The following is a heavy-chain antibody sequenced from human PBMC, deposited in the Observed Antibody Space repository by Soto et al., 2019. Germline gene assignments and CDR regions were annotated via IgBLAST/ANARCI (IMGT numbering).Heavy chain of an antibody. D-gene: IGHD6-6*01. Sequence: GGSLRLSCAASGFTFSSYAMHWVRQAPGKGLEWVAVISYDGSNKYYADSVKGRFTISRDNSKNTLYPQMNSLRAEDTAVYYCARKLEADLLYYGMDVWGQGTTVTVSS. J-gene: IGHJ6*02. CDR1: GFTFSSYA. V-gene: IGHV3-30-3*01. CDR2: ISYDGSNK. CDR3: ARKLEADLLYYGMDV.